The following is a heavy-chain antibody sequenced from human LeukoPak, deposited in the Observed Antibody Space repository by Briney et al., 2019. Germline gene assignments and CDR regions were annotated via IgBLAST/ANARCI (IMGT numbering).Heavy chain of an antibody. Sequence: PGRSLRLPRAASGYTLRHYAMRWAPQAPGKALEYVSTLRDSGGSTYYADSVEGRFTISRDNSKNTVYLQMNSLRVEDTAIYYCAKGNYYFDSSGYFHFDSWGQGTLVTVSA. J-gene: IGHJ4*02. CDR3: AKGNYYFDSSGYFHFDS. CDR2: LRDSGGST. CDR1: GYTLRHYA. V-gene: IGHV3-23*01. D-gene: IGHD3-22*01.